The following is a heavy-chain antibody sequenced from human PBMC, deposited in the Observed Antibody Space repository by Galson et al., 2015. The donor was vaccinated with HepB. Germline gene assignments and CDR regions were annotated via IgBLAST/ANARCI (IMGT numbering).Heavy chain of an antibody. CDR2: IYYSGST. CDR1: GGSISSSSYY. V-gene: IGHV4-39*01. D-gene: IGHD1-26*01. J-gene: IGHJ2*01. Sequence: SETLSLTCTVSGGSISSSSYYWGWIRQPPGKELEWIGSIYYSGSTYYNPSLKSRVTISVDTSKNQFSLNLSSVTAADTAVYYCARLPEYSGYWYFDPSGRGTLVTVSS. CDR3: ARLPEYSGYWYFDP.